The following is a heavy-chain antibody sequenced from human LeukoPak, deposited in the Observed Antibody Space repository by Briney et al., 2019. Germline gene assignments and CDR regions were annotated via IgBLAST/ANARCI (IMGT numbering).Heavy chain of an antibody. J-gene: IGHJ4*02. CDR3: ARETAAVWGSLDY. CDR2: IYSGGST. V-gene: IGHV3-66*01. D-gene: IGHD3-16*01. Sequence: GGSPRLSCAASGFTVSSNYMSWVRQAPGKGLEWVSLIYSGGSTYYADSVKGRFTISRDNSKNTLYLQMNSLRAEDTAVYYCARETAAVWGSLDYWGQGTLVTVSS. CDR1: GFTVSSNY.